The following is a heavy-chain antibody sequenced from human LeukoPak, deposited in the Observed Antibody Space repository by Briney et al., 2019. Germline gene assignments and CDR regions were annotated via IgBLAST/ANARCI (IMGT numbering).Heavy chain of an antibody. Sequence: GGSLRLSCAASGFTFSSYGMHWVRQAPGKGLEWVAVIWYDGSNKYYADSVKGRSTISRDNSKNTLYLQMNSLRAEDTAVYYCAKEGYSYGSFDYWGQGTLVTVSS. CDR3: AKEGYSYGSFDY. D-gene: IGHD5-18*01. V-gene: IGHV3-33*06. CDR1: GFTFSSYG. J-gene: IGHJ4*02. CDR2: IWYDGSNK.